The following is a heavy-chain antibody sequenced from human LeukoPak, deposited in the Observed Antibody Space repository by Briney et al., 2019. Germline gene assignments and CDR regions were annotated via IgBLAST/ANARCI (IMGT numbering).Heavy chain of an antibody. CDR3: ARDSGGRDAFDI. D-gene: IGHD3-10*01. Sequence: PSETLSLTCTVSGGSISSYYWSWIRQPPGKGLEWIGYIYYSGSTNYNPSLKSRVTISVDTSKNQFSLKLSSVTAADTAVYYCARDSGGRDAFDIWGQGTMVNFSS. CDR2: IYYSGST. CDR1: GGSISSYY. J-gene: IGHJ3*02. V-gene: IGHV4-59*01.